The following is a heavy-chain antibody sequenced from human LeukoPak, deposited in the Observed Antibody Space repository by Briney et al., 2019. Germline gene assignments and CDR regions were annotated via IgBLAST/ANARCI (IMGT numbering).Heavy chain of an antibody. V-gene: IGHV4-34*01. Sequence: SETLSLTCAVYGGSFSGYYWSWIRQPPGKGLEWIGEINHSGSTNYNPSLKSRVTISVDTSKNQFSLKLSSVTAADTAVYYCARGGGLGYCRSTSCYRYYYMNVLGKGTKV. D-gene: IGHD2-2*02. CDR1: GGSFSGYY. CDR3: ARGGGLGYCRSTSCYRYYYMNV. J-gene: IGHJ6*03. CDR2: INHSGST.